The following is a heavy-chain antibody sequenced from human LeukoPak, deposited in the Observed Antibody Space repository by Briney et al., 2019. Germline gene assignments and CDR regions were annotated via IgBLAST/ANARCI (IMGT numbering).Heavy chain of an antibody. CDR3: ARVEVIAYYFDY. CDR1: GYTFTGYY. D-gene: IGHD3-10*01. J-gene: IGHJ4*02. CDR2: INPNSGGT. V-gene: IGHV1-2*02. Sequence: ASVKVSCKASGYTFTGYYMHWVRQAPGQGLEWMGWINPNSGGTNYAQKFQGRVTMTRDTPISTAYMELSRLRSDDTAVYYCARVEVIAYYFDYWGQGTLVTVSS.